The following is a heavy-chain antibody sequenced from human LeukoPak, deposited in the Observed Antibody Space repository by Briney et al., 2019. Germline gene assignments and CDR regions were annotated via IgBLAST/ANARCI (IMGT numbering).Heavy chain of an antibody. D-gene: IGHD5-18*01. V-gene: IGHV4-34*01. J-gene: IGHJ4*02. CDR2: INHSGST. CDR1: GGSISGYY. CDR3: ARRGRGYSYGKSFDY. Sequence: SETLSLTCTVSGGSISGYYWSWIRQPPGKGLEWIGEINHSGSTNYNPSLKSRVTISVDTSKNQFSLKLSSVTAADTAVYYCARRGRGYSYGKSFDYWGQGTLVTVSS.